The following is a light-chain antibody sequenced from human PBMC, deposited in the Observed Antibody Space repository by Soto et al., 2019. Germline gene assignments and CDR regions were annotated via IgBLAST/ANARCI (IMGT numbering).Light chain of an antibody. CDR3: QQYTT. J-gene: IGKJ1*01. CDR1: QSISSW. V-gene: IGKV1-5*03. Sequence: IQMTHSPSTLSASLGDIVTITCRASQSISSWFAWYQQKPGKAPKLLIYKASSLESGVPSRFSGSGSGTEFTLTISSLQPDDFATYYCQQYTTFGQGTKVDIK. CDR2: KAS.